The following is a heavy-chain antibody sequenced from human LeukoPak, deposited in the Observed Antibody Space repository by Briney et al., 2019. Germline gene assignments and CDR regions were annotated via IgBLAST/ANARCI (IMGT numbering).Heavy chain of an antibody. D-gene: IGHD2-15*01. CDR1: GYSLSSAYY. CDR2: IYLSGIT. V-gene: IGHV4-38-2*02. J-gene: IGHJ4*02. Sequence: SETLSLTCAVSGYSLSSAYYWGWIRQPPGKGLEWIGSIYLSGITYYNPSLKSRVTISVDTAKYQFSLKLRSVTAADAAVYDCARDGGSGGSCYVGIGGWGQGALVTVS. CDR3: ARDGGSGGSCYVGIGG.